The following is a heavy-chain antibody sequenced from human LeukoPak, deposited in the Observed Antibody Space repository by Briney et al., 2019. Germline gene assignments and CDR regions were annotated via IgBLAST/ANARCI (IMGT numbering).Heavy chain of an antibody. CDR3: ARDTRHRYCSSTICYRGWLDP. Sequence: ASVKVSCKASRGTFSTYAISWVRQAPGQGLEWMGGLIPIFGTANYAQKFQGRVTITADESTSTAYMELSSLRSEDTAVYYCARDTRHRYCSSTICYRGWLDPWGQGTLVTVSS. CDR1: RGTFSTYA. D-gene: IGHD2-2*01. J-gene: IGHJ5*02. CDR2: LIPIFGTA. V-gene: IGHV1-69*13.